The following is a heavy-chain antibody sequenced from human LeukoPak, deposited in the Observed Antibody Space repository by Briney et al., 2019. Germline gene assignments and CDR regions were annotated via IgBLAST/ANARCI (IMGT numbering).Heavy chain of an antibody. CDR2: DSHSGST. Sequence: SETLSLTCAVSGYSIRSAYSWGLLRQPPGKGLEWIGNDSHSGSTYYNPSLKRRITISVDTSKNQFSLRLKSVTAADTAVYYCARLVVPAGFDFWGQGTLVSVPS. J-gene: IGHJ4*02. D-gene: IGHD2-2*01. CDR3: ARLVVPAGFDF. CDR1: GYSIRSAYS. V-gene: IGHV4-38-2*01.